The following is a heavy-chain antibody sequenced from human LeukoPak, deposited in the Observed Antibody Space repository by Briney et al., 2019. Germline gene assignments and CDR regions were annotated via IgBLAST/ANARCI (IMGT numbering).Heavy chain of an antibody. CDR3: AGRLLGDSSGYYYY. D-gene: IGHD3-22*01. J-gene: IGHJ4*02. V-gene: IGHV1-24*01. CDR1: GYTLTELS. CDR2: FDPEGGET. Sequence: ASVKVSCKVSGYTLTELSMHWVRQAPGKGLEWMGGFDPEGGETIYAQKFQGRVTMTEDTSTDTAYMELSSLRSEDTAVYYCAGRLLGDSSGYYYYWGQGTLVTVSS.